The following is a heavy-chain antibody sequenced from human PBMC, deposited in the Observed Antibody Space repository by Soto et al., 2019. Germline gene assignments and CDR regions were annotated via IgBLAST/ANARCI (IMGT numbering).Heavy chain of an antibody. D-gene: IGHD3-10*01. Sequence: EVQLVESGGGLVQPGRSLRLSCTTSGFTFGDYAMSWIRQTPGKGLEWVAFIRSRAYGGTTEYAASVKGRFTISRDDSKIIAYLEMNSLKTEDTAVYYCTRDTYYYGSGSRHTLDYWGQGTLVTVSS. CDR3: TRDTYYYGSGSRHTLDY. V-gene: IGHV3-49*03. CDR2: IRSRAYGGTT. CDR1: GFTFGDYA. J-gene: IGHJ4*02.